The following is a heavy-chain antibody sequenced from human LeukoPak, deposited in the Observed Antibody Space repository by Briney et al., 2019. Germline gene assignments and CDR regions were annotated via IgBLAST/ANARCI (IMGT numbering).Heavy chain of an antibody. Sequence: GASLQISCKGSGYPFTSYWIGWVRQLPGKGLEWMGIIYPGDSDTRYSPSFQGQVTISADKSISTAYLQWSSLKASDTAMYYCARQGHQLVHFDYWGQGTLVTVSS. J-gene: IGHJ4*02. V-gene: IGHV5-51*01. CDR2: IYPGDSDT. CDR3: ARQGHQLVHFDY. D-gene: IGHD2-2*01. CDR1: GYPFTSYW.